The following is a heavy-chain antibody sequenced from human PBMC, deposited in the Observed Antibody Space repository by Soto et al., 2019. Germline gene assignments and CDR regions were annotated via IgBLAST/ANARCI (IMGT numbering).Heavy chain of an antibody. D-gene: IGHD3-10*01. J-gene: IGHJ4*02. CDR1: VFTFSSYA. CDR2: ISGSDDTT. Sequence: EVQLLESGGGLVQPGGSLRLSCSASVFTFSSYAMTWVRQAPGKGLEWVSGISGSDDTTFSAAAVRGRFTISRDNSKRTLYLQMNSLRADDTAVYFCIRGFAPLDYWGQGTLVTVSS. CDR3: IRGFAPLDY. V-gene: IGHV3-23*01.